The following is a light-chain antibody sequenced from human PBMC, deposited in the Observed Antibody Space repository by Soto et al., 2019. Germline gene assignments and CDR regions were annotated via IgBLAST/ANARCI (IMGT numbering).Light chain of an antibody. CDR3: QKYNSAPPT. CDR2: AAS. V-gene: IGKV1-27*01. Sequence: DIQMTQSPSSLSTSVGDRVTITCRASQAISIYLAWYQQKPGKVPTLLIYAASTLQSGVPSRFSGSGSGTDFTLTISSLQPEDVATYYCQKYNSAPPTFCQGTKVEIK. CDR1: QAISIY. J-gene: IGKJ1*01.